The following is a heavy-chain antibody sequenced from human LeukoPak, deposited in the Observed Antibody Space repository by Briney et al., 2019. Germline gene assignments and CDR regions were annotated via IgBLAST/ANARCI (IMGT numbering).Heavy chain of an antibody. Sequence: ASVKVSCKASGYTFTSYYIHWVRQAPGQGLEWMGLINPSGGSTNYAQKFQGRVTMTRDMSTSTVYMELSSLRSEDTAVYYCARTTITGTPTNYYYCYMDVWGKGTTVTVSS. J-gene: IGHJ6*03. V-gene: IGHV1-46*01. CDR3: ARTTITGTPTNYYYCYMDV. CDR1: GYTFTSYY. D-gene: IGHD1-7*01. CDR2: INPSGGST.